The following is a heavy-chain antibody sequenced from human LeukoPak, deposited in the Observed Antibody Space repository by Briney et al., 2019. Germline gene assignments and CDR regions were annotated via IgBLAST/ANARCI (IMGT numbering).Heavy chain of an antibody. Sequence: GGSLRLSCAASGFTFSSYEVNWVRQAPGKGLEWVSYISGGGSTVYYADSVRGRFTISRDNAKNSLYLQMNSLRAEDTAVYYCARYERDIASIPYFDCWGQGTLVTVSS. CDR2: ISGGGSTV. CDR1: GFTFSSYE. D-gene: IGHD5-18*01. V-gene: IGHV3-48*03. CDR3: ARYERDIASIPYFDC. J-gene: IGHJ4*02.